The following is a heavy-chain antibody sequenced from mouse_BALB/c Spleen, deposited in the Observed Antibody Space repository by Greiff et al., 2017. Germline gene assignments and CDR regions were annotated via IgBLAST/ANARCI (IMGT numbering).Heavy chain of an antibody. V-gene: IGHV1S34*01. D-gene: IGHD4-1*01. CDR2: ISCYNGAT. J-gene: IGHJ4*01. CDR1: GYSFTGYY. CDR3: ARWDFYYYAMDY. Sequence: LVKTGASVKISCKASGYSFTGYYMHWVKQSPGKSLEWIGYISCYNGATSYNQKFKGKATFTVDTSSSTAYMQFNSLTSEDSAVYYGARWDFYYYAMDYWGQGTSVTVSA.